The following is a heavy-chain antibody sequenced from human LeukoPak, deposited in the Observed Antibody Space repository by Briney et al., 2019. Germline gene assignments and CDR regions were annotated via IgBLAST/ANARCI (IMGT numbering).Heavy chain of an antibody. CDR3: ARDRFITMSGAFDI. J-gene: IGHJ3*02. V-gene: IGHV6-1*01. CDR2: TYYRSKWYN. CDR1: GDSVSSNSAA. D-gene: IGHD3-22*01. Sequence: SQTLSLTCAISGDSVSSNSAAWNWIRQSPSRGLEWRGRTYYRSKWYNDYAVSVKSRITINPDTSMNQFSLQLNSVTPEDTAVYYCARDRFITMSGAFDIWGQGTMVTVSS.